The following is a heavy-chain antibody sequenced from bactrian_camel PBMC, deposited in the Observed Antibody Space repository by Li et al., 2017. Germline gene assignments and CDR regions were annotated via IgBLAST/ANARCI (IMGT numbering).Heavy chain of an antibody. V-gene: IGHV3S40*01. D-gene: IGHD6*01. J-gene: IGHJ6*01. Sequence: LVESGGGLVQPGGSLRLSCAASGFTFSDYDVTWVRQGLGKGLEWVSSINSAGGSTYYADSVKGRFTISRDNAKNTLYLQLNSLKTEDTAMYYCAGNAYFVVAGIFGYWGQGTQVTVS. CDR1: GFTFSDYD. CDR2: INSAGGST. CDR3: AGNAYFVVAGIFGY.